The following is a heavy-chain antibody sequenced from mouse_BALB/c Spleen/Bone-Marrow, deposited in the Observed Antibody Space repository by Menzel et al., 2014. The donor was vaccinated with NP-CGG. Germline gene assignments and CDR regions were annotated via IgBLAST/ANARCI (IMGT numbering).Heavy chain of an antibody. J-gene: IGHJ1*01. V-gene: IGHV14-3*02. D-gene: IGHD1-1*01. CDR1: GFNIKDTY. Sequence: VQLQQSGAELVKPGASVKLSCTASGFNIKDTYMHWVKERPEQGQEWIGRIDPANGNTKYDPKFQGKATITADTSSNTAYLQLSSLTSEDTAVYYCVYGRDWYFDVWGAGTTVTVSS. CDR3: VYGRDWYFDV. CDR2: IDPANGNT.